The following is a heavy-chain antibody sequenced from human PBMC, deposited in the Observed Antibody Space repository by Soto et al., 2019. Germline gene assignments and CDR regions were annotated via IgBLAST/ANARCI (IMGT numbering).Heavy chain of an antibody. CDR3: GRGVSSGWNPTRVDR. V-gene: IGHV4-30-4*08. CDR2: IYNTGTS. J-gene: IGHJ5*02. CDR1: GDSVKSVGYY. D-gene: IGHD6-25*01. Sequence: QVHLQESAPGLVKPSETLSLTCSVSGDSVKSVGYYWTWIRQPPGKGFEWLGDIYNTGTSRDNASLRGRLTISADASSNTVSLTLTSVTAADTAVYFCGRGVSSGWNPTRVDRWGHGSL.